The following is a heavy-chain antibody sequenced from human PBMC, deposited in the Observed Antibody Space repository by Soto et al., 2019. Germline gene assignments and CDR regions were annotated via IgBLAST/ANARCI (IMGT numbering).Heavy chain of an antibody. CDR3: ARDRRYSSSWYEF. Sequence: SVKVSCKASGGTFSSYAISWVRRAPGQGLEWMGGIIPIFGTANYAQKFQGRVTITADESTSTAYMELSSLRSEDTAVYYCARDRRYSSSWYEFWGQGTLVTVSS. J-gene: IGHJ4*02. CDR2: IIPIFGTA. CDR1: GGTFSSYA. D-gene: IGHD6-13*01. V-gene: IGHV1-69*13.